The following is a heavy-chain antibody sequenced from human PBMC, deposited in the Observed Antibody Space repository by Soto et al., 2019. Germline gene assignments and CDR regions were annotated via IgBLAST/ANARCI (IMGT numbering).Heavy chain of an antibody. CDR2: ISYDGSNK. CDR3: ARGRWLQNIYYYGMDV. Sequence: LRLSCAASGFTFSSYAMHWVRQAPGKGLEWVAVISYDGSNKYYADSVKGRFTISRDNSKNTLYLQMNSLRAEDTAVYYCARGRWLQNIYYYGMDVWGQGTTVTVSS. V-gene: IGHV3-30-3*01. D-gene: IGHD5-12*01. J-gene: IGHJ6*02. CDR1: GFTFSSYA.